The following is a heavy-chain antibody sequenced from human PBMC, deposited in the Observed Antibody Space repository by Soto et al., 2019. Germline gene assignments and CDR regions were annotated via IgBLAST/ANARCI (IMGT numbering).Heavy chain of an antibody. J-gene: IGHJ6*03. D-gene: IGHD3-3*01. CDR3: ARGPPYYDFWSGYYGSAPYYYYYMDV. CDR1: GYTFTSYD. CDR2: MNPNSGNT. V-gene: IGHV1-8*01. Sequence: ASVKVSCKASGYTFTSYDINWVRQATGQGLEWMGWMNPNSGNTGYAQKFQGRVTMTRNTSISTAYMELSSLRSEDTAVYYCARGPPYYDFWSGYYGSAPYYYYYMDVWGKGTTVTVPS.